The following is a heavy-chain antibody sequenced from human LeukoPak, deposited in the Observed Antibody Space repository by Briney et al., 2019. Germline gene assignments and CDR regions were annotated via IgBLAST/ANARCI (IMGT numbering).Heavy chain of an antibody. Sequence: GASVKVSCKASGYTFTSYAMNWVRQAPGQELEWMGWINPNSGGTNYAQKFQGRVTMTRDTSISTAYMELSRLRSDDTAVYYCARDQERGMTQLVLSDYWGQGTLVTVSS. CDR3: ARDQERGMTQLVLSDY. CDR1: GYTFTSYA. V-gene: IGHV1-2*02. CDR2: INPNSGGT. J-gene: IGHJ4*02. D-gene: IGHD6-13*01.